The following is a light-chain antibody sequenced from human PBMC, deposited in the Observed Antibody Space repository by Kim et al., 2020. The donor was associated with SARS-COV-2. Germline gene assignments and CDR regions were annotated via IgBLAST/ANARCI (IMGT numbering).Light chain of an antibody. CDR2: QDN. CDR1: ELGDKY. Sequence: SYELTQPPSVSVSPGQTASITCSGDELGDKYACWYQQKPGQSPVLVIYQDNKRPSEIPERFSGSNSGNTVTLTISGTQAMDEADYYCQAWDGNTAVFGGGTQLTVL. J-gene: IGLJ3*02. CDR3: QAWDGNTAV. V-gene: IGLV3-1*01.